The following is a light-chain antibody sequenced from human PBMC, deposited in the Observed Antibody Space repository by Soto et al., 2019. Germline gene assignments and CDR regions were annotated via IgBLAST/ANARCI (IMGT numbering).Light chain of an antibody. CDR1: SSDVGAYNY. CDR3: SSFRSTSTLYV. J-gene: IGLJ1*01. V-gene: IGLV2-14*01. Sequence: QSALTQPASVSGSPGQSITISCTGTSSDVGAYNYVSWYQQHPGKAPKLMIYDVSNRPSGVSNRFSGSKSGNTASLTISGFQAEDEADYYCSSFRSTSTLYVFGTGTKVTVL. CDR2: DVS.